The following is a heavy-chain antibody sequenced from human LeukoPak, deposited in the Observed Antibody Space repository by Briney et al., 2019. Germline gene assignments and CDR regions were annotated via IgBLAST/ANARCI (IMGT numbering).Heavy chain of an antibody. CDR1: GGSINSGRYY. CDR3: ARRYYDILTGYYTHDAFDI. CDR2: ISTSGRT. J-gene: IGHJ3*02. Sequence: PSQTLSLTCTVSGGSINSGRYYWSWIRQPAGRGLEWIGHISTSGRTSYSPSLKSRVTISVDTSKNQFSLKLSSVTAADTAVYYCARRYYDILTGYYTHDAFDIWGQGTMVTVSS. D-gene: IGHD3-9*01. V-gene: IGHV4-61*09.